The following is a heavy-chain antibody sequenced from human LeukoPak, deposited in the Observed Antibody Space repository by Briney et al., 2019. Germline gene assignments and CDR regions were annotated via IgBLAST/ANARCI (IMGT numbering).Heavy chain of an antibody. CDR1: GGTFSSYA. CDR2: IIPILGIA. Sequence: ASVKVSCKASGGTFSSYAISWVRQAPGQGLEWMGRIIPILGIANYAQKFQGRVTITTDESTSTAYMELSSLRSEDTAVYYCARDGDSSSWQGYLSYWGQGTLVTVSS. V-gene: IGHV1-69*04. CDR3: ARDGDSSSWQGYLSY. D-gene: IGHD6-13*01. J-gene: IGHJ4*02.